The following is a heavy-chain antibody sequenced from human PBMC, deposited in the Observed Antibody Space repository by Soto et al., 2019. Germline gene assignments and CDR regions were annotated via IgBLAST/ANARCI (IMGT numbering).Heavy chain of an antibody. J-gene: IGHJ4*02. CDR3: VRDPTDVNDSNFAH. CDR1: GFTVSSDC. V-gene: IGHV3-66*01. CDR2: VCGGGDT. Sequence: EVQLVESGGGLVQPGGSLRLSCAASGFTVSSDCMNWVRQAPGKGLEWVSLVCGGGDTYYADSVKGRVTISRDSSKNTVNLQLNSLRVEDTAVYYCVRDPTDVNDSNFAHWGQGSLVTVSS. D-gene: IGHD3-16*01.